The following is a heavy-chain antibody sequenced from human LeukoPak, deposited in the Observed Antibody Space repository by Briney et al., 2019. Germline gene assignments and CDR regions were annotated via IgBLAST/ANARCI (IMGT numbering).Heavy chain of an antibody. Sequence: PSETLSLTCTVSGASISSYYWSWIRQSPGKGLEWIAYINYSGSTRYNPSLKSRVTISVDTSKNQFSLKVTSVTAADTAVYYCARGRYGDGGHYWGQGTLVTVSS. CDR3: ARGRYGDGGHY. CDR1: GASISSYY. CDR2: INYSGST. V-gene: IGHV4-59*01. D-gene: IGHD4-17*01. J-gene: IGHJ4*02.